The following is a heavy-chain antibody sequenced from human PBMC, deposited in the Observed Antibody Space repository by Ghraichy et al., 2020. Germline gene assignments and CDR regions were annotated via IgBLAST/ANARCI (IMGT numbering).Heavy chain of an antibody. CDR1: GYSVTGHY. V-gene: IGHV1-2*06. J-gene: IGHJ6*03. CDR3: ARESREYRFPSFCYYMDV. D-gene: IGHD2/OR15-2a*01. CDR2: IDPKSGDT. Sequence: ASVKVSCKVGGYSVTGHYMHWVRLAPGQGIERMGRIDPKSGDTNYAQKFQGRVNMTTDTSFNTAYMELSSLRSDDTAVYYCARESREYRFPSFCYYMDVWGTGTAVPVSS.